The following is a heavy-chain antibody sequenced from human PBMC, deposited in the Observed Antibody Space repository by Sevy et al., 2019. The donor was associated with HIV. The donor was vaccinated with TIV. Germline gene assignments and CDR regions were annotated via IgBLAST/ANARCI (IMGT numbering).Heavy chain of an antibody. D-gene: IGHD2-8*01. Sequence: GGSLRLSCAASGFTFSKYSMSWIRQTPGKGLVWVSTFSFGCGKINYADSVKGRFTISRDDSRNTFYLQMNSLRAEDTAIYYCAREGCTKPHDYWGQGTVVTVSS. J-gene: IGHJ4*02. CDR2: FSFGCGKI. V-gene: IGHV3-23*01. CDR3: AREGCTKPHDY. CDR1: GFTFSKYS.